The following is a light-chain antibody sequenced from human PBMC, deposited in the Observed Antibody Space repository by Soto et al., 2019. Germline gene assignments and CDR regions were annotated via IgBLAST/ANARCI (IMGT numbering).Light chain of an antibody. J-gene: IGKJ4*01. Sequence: DIQMTQSASTVSVFLGDSVTITWRASQSITTWLAWYQQRTGKAPKLLIYDVSSLKSGVPSRFSGSGSGTEFTLTISSLQTEDVATYYCQQSYSTPLTFGGGTKVDIK. CDR2: DVS. CDR3: QQSYSTPLT. CDR1: QSITTW. V-gene: IGKV1-5*01.